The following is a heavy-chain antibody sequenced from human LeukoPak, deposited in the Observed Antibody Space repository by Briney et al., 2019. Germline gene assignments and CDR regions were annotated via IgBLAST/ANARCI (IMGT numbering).Heavy chain of an antibody. CDR1: GGTFSSYA. CDR2: IIPIFGTA. Sequence: SVKVSCKASGGTFSSYAISWVRQAPGQGLEWMGGIIPIFGTANYAQKFQGRVTITADESTSTAYMELRSLRSEDTAVYYCARVSYDFWSGYAFNYYYYYMDVWGKGTTVTVSS. D-gene: IGHD3-3*01. V-gene: IGHV1-69*13. J-gene: IGHJ6*03. CDR3: ARVSYDFWSGYAFNYYYYYMDV.